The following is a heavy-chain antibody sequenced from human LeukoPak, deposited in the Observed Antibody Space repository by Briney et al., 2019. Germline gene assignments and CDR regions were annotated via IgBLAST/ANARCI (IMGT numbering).Heavy chain of an antibody. D-gene: IGHD4-17*01. V-gene: IGHV4-34*01. J-gene: IGHJ5*02. Sequence: SETLSLTCAVYGGSFSGYYWSWIRQPPGKGLEWIGEINHSGSTNYNPSLKSRVTISVDTSKNQFSLKLSSVTAADMAVYYCARGRTVTRFDPWGQGTLVTVSS. CDR3: ARGRTVTRFDP. CDR1: GGSFSGYY. CDR2: INHSGST.